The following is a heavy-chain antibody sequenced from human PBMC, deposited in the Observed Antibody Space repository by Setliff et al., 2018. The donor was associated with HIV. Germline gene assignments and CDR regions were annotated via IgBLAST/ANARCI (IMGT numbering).Heavy chain of an antibody. V-gene: IGHV1-18*01. Sequence: ASVKVSCKASGYTFINYGISWVRQAPGQGLEWMGWISAYNGNTNYAQKFQGRVTMTTDASTSTAYMHLNSLTSDDSAVYFCARVRPAPGAALDYWGQGTLVTVSS. CDR2: ISAYNGNT. CDR3: ARVRPAPGAALDY. D-gene: IGHD6-13*01. J-gene: IGHJ4*02. CDR1: GYTFINYG.